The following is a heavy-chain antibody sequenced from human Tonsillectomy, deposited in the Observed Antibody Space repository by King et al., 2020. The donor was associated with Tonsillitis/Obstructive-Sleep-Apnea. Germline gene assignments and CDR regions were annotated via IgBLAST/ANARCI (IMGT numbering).Heavy chain of an antibody. D-gene: IGHD6-13*01. V-gene: IGHV1-3*01. CDR3: ATIAVDY. CDR2: VNAGNGNT. J-gene: IGHJ4*02. Sequence: GQLVQSGAEVKKPGASVKVSCKASGYTFISYVIHWVRQAPGQRLEWMGWVNAGNGNTKYSQKFQGRVTITRDTSASTAYMELSSLRSEDTAVYYCATIAVDYWGQGTLVTVSS. CDR1: GYTFISYV.